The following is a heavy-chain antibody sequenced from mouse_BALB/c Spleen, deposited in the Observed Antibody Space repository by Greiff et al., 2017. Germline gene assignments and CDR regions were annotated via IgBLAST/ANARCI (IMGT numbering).Heavy chain of an antibody. CDR2: ISDGGSYT. CDR3: ARHAMDY. CDR1: GFTFSDYY. V-gene: IGHV5-4*02. J-gene: IGHJ4*01. Sequence: DVMLVESGGGLVKPGGSLKLSCAASGFTFSDYYMYWVRQTPEKRLEWVATISDGGSYTYYPDSVKGRFTISRDNAKNNLYLQMSSLKSEDTAMYYCARHAMDYWGQGTSVTVSS.